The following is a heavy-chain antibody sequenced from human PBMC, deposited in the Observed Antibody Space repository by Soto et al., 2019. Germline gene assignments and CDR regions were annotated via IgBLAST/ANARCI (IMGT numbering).Heavy chain of an antibody. CDR1: GFTFSSYA. CDR3: VKSLSSAVNDGLDV. V-gene: IGHV3-23*01. Sequence: RGGSLRLSCAASGFTFSSYAMSWVRQAPGKGLEWVSAISGSGGSTYYADSVKGRFTISRDNSKNTLYLQMNSLRAEDTAVYYCVKSLSSAVNDGLDVWGQGTSVTVSS. D-gene: IGHD2-2*01. CDR2: ISGSGGST. J-gene: IGHJ6*02.